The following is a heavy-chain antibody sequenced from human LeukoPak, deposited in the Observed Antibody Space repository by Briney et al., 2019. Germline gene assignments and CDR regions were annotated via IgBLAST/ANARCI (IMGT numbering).Heavy chain of an antibody. CDR1: GFTFSRHG. CDR2: ISNDGSRK. J-gene: IGHJ4*02. Sequence: GGSLRLPCAPSGFTFSRHGMHWVRQAPGKGLEWVAIISNDGSRKYYAHSVEGRFTISRDNSKNTLYLQMDSLRAEDTAVYYCARDRAWNYFDYWGQGTLVTVSS. CDR3: ARDRAWNYFDY. D-gene: IGHD3-3*01. V-gene: IGHV3-30*03.